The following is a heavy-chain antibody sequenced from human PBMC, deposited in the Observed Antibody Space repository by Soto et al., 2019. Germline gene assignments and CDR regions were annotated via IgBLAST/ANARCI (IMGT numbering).Heavy chain of an antibody. Sequence: GGSLRLSCAASGFTFSSYWMSWVRQAPGKGLEWVANIKQDGSEKYYVDSVKGRFTISRDNAKNSLYLQMNSLRAEDTAVYYCAREQGPITIFGVVIDPDYGMDVWGQGTTVTVSS. V-gene: IGHV3-7*01. CDR2: IKQDGSEK. J-gene: IGHJ6*02. D-gene: IGHD3-3*01. CDR1: GFTFSSYW. CDR3: AREQGPITIFGVVIDPDYGMDV.